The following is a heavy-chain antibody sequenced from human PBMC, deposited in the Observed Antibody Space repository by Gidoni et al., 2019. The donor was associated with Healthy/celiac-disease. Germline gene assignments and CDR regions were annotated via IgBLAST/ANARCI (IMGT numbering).Heavy chain of an antibody. D-gene: IGHD2-21*02. CDR2: LNPSGGST. CDR3: ARVRARTRLAYCGGDCYSIDY. J-gene: IGHJ4*02. V-gene: IGHV1-46*01. CDR1: GYTFTSCY. Sequence: QVQLVQSGAEVKKPGASVKVSCKASGYTFTSCYMHWVRQAPGQGLEWMGILNPSGGSTSYAQKFQGRVTMTRDTSTSTVYMELSSLRSEDTAVYYCARVRARTRLAYCGGDCYSIDYWGQGTLVTVSS.